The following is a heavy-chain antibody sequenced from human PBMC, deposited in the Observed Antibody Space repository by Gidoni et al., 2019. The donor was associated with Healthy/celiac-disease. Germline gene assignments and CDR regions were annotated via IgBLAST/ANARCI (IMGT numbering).Heavy chain of an antibody. J-gene: IGHJ3*02. CDR1: GFTFSNAW. CDR2: IKSKTDGGTT. V-gene: IGHV3-15*01. Sequence: EVQLVESGGGLVKPGGSLRLSCAASGFTFSNAWMSWVRQAPGKGLEWVGRIKSKTDGGTTDYAAPVKGRFTISRDDSKNTLYLQMNSLKTEDTAVYYCTTSDYDAPYDAFDIWGQGTMVTVSS. CDR3: TTSDYDAPYDAFDI. D-gene: IGHD4-17*01.